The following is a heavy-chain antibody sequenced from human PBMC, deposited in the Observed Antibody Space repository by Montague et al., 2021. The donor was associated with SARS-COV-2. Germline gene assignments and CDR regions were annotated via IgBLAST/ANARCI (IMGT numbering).Heavy chain of an antibody. CDR2: TYFRSKWYS. Sequence: CAISGDSVSSNSAAWNWIRQSPSRGLEWLGRTYFRSKWYSEYAFSVKVRITINADTSTNQFSLQVNSVTPEDTAIYYCTRSWGWKEPHYYFDHWGQGTLVIVSS. D-gene: IGHD1-14*01. J-gene: IGHJ4*02. V-gene: IGHV6-1*01. CDR3: TRSWGWKEPHYYFDH. CDR1: GDSVSSNSAA.